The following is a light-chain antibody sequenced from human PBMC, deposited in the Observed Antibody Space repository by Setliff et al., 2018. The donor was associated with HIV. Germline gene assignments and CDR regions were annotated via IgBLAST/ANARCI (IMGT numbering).Light chain of an antibody. CDR3: QVWDSSSDPVV. J-gene: IGLJ2*01. Sequence: SYALTQPPSVSVAPGKTARITCGGNNIGSKSVHWYQQKPGQAPVLVVYDDSDRPSWIPERFSGSNSGNTATLTITRVEAGDEADYYCQVWDSSSDPVVFGGGTKVTVL. CDR1: NIGSKS. CDR2: DDS. V-gene: IGLV3-21*03.